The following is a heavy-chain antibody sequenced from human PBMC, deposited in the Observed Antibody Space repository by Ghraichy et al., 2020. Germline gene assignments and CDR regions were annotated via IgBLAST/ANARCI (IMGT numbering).Heavy chain of an antibody. D-gene: IGHD7-27*01. J-gene: IGHJ5*02. CDR3: ARLKGWGSGWFDP. Sequence: SETLSLTCTVSGGSISSSSYYWGWIRQPPGKGLEWIGSIYYSGSTYYNPSLKSRVTISVDTSKNQFSLKLSSVTAADTAVYYCARLKGWGSGWFDPWGQGTLVTVSS. CDR1: GGSISSSSYY. CDR2: IYYSGST. V-gene: IGHV4-39*01.